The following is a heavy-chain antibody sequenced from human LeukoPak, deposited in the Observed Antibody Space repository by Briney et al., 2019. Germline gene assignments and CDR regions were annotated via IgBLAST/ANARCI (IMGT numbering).Heavy chain of an antibody. CDR1: GFTFSSYG. D-gene: IGHD5-24*01. CDR2: IWYDGSNK. V-gene: IGHV3-33*01. J-gene: IGHJ4*02. CDR3: ARGSKRDGYNGGLDY. Sequence: PGRSLRLSCAASGFTFSSYGMHWVRQAPGKGLEWVAVIWYDGSNKYYADSVKGRFTISRDNSKNTLYLQVNSLRAEDTAVYYCARGSKRDGYNGGLDYWGQGTLVTVSS.